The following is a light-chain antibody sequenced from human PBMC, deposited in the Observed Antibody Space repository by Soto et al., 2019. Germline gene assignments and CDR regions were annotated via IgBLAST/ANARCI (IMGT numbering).Light chain of an antibody. V-gene: IGKV1-9*01. CDR3: QQLNSYPIT. Sequence: DIQMTQSPSSLSASVGDRVTITCRASQGTSSYLAWYPQKPGKAPKLLIYAASTLQSGVPSRFSGSGSGTDFTLTISSLQPEDFSTYYCQQLNSYPITFGQGTRLEIK. J-gene: IGKJ5*01. CDR1: QGTSSY. CDR2: AAS.